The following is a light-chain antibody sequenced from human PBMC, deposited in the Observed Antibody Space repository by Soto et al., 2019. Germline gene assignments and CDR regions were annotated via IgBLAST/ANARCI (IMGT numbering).Light chain of an antibody. V-gene: IGKV1-39*01. J-gene: IGKJ1*01. CDR2: AAS. CDR1: QSISTY. CDR3: QQTYSTPPT. Sequence: DIQMTQSPSSLSASVGDRVTITCRASQSISTYLNWYQQKAGLAPKLLINAASSLQSGVPSRFSGSGSGTDFTLTISSLQPEDFATYYCQQTYSTPPTFGQGTKVDIK.